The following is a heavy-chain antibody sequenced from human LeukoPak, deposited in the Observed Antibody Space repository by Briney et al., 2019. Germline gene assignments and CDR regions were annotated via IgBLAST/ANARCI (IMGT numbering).Heavy chain of an antibody. V-gene: IGHV4-38-2*02. Sequence: SETLSLTCTVSNDSISSRYYWGWIRQSPGKGLEWIGNIYHTGTTYYNPSLKSRVTISIDTSKNQFSLKLTSVTATDTAVYYCVRHRTVTSIDPWGQGSLVTVSS. J-gene: IGHJ5*02. CDR3: VRHRTVTSIDP. CDR1: NDSISSRYY. D-gene: IGHD4-17*01. CDR2: IYHTGTT.